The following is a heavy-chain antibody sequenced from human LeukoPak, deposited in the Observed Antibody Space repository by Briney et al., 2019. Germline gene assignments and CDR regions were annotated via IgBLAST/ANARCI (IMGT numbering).Heavy chain of an antibody. CDR3: ARGDFYGSGRSFDS. V-gene: IGHV4-34*01. CDR2: ISHSGII. D-gene: IGHD3-10*01. Sequence: PSETLSLTCAVYGGSFSGYYWNWIRQTPGKGLEWVGEISHSGIINYIPSLMSRVSLSVDTSKNQFSLKLTYVTAADTAVYYCARGDFYGSGRSFDSWGQGTLVTVSS. CDR1: GGSFSGYY. J-gene: IGHJ4*02.